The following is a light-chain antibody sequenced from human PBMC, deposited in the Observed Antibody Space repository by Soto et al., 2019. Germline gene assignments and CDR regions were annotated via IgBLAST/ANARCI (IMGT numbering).Light chain of an antibody. CDR2: DAS. CDR3: QQYHNWPIT. CDR1: QRLSSN. V-gene: IGKV3-15*01. Sequence: EIVLTQSPGTLSLSPGERSTLSCRASQRLSSNYLAWFQQKPGQAPRLLIYDASTRATGISARFSGSGSGTEFTLTISSLQSEDFAVYYCQQYHNWPITFGQGTRLEIK. J-gene: IGKJ5*01.